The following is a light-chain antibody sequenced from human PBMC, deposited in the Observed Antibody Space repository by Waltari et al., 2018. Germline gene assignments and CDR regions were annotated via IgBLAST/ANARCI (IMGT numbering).Light chain of an antibody. CDR3: SSYIGTNNWV. CDR2: EID. V-gene: IGLV2-8*01. J-gene: IGLJ3*02. Sequence: QSALTQFPSASGSPGQSVTISCTGTSSDFGSYNYVLWYQHHPGKAPKLMIYEIDKRPSGVPDRFSGSMSGNTASLTVSGLQAEDEADYYCSSYIGTNNWVFGGGTKLTVL. CDR1: SSDFGSYNY.